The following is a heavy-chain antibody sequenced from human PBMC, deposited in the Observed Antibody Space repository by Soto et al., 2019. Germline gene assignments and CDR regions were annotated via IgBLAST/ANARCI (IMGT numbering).Heavy chain of an antibody. V-gene: IGHV3-66*01. Sequence: GGSLRLSCAASGFTVSSNYMSWVRQAPGKGLEWVSVIYSGGSTYYADSVKGRFTNSRDNSKNTLYLQMNSLRAEDTAVYYCATTRDSPRYYYYYMDVWGKGTTVTVSS. CDR3: ATTRDSPRYYYYYMDV. CDR2: IYSGGST. CDR1: GFTVSSNY. J-gene: IGHJ6*03.